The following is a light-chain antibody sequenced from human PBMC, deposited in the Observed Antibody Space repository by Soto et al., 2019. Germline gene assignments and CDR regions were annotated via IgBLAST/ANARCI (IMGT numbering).Light chain of an antibody. V-gene: IGKV1-27*01. CDR3: HNYNSAPPT. Sequence: DIQMTQSPSSLSASVGDRVTITCRASQAISTFLAWYQQRPGQEPNLLIFAASTLQSGVPSRFSGSGSGTDFTLTISSLQPEDVATYYCHNYNSAPPTFGGGTKVEI. CDR2: AAS. J-gene: IGKJ4*01. CDR1: QAISTF.